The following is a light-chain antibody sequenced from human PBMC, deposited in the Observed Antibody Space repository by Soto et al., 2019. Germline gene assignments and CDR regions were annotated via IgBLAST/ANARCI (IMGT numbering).Light chain of an antibody. Sequence: DIVLTQSPGTPSLSPRERATLSCRASQSVSSSYLAWYQQKPGQAPRLLIYGASSRATGIPDRISGSGSGTDFTLTISGLEPEDFAVYYCQQYGSSGTVGQGTKVDIK. CDR3: QQYGSSGT. CDR2: GAS. V-gene: IGKV3-20*01. J-gene: IGKJ1*01. CDR1: QSVSSSY.